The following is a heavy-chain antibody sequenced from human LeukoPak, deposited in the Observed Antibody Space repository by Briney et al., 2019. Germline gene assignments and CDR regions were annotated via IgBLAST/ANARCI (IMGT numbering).Heavy chain of an antibody. D-gene: IGHD6-13*01. Sequence: GGSLRLSCAASGFTVSSNYMSWVRQAPGKGLEWVSVIYSGGSTYYADSVKGRFTISRDNSKNTLYLQMNSLRAEDTAVYYCARDLGAAGNYGMDVWGQGTLVTVSS. CDR2: IYSGGST. CDR3: ARDLGAAGNYGMDV. V-gene: IGHV3-66*01. J-gene: IGHJ6*02. CDR1: GFTVSSNY.